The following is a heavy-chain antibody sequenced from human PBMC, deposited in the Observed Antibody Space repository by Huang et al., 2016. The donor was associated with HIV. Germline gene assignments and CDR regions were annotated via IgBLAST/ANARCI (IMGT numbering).Heavy chain of an antibody. CDR3: ARRFSSSSGYFDY. J-gene: IGHJ4*02. CDR1: GYSFSSYW. V-gene: IGHV5-51*01. Sequence: VQLVQSGAEVKKPGESLTISCKGSGYSFSSYWIAWVRQMPGKGLEGMGSSCPDDSDTTYSPSFEGQVTISADKSIGTAYLQWSSLKASDTAMYYCARRFSSSSGYFDYWGQGSLVTVSS. D-gene: IGHD6-6*01. CDR2: SCPDDSDT.